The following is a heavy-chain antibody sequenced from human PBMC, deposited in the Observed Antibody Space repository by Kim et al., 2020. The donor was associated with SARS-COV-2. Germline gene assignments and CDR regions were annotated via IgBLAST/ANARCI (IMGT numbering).Heavy chain of an antibody. D-gene: IGHD6-6*01. CDR2: IIPIFGTA. V-gene: IGHV1-69*13. Sequence: SVKVSCKASGGTFSSYAISWVRQAPGQGLEWMGGIIPIFGTANYAQKFQGRVTITADESTSTAYMELSSLRSEDTAVYYCASPRRSQAARPWGYYYYGMDVWGQGTTVTVSS. J-gene: IGHJ6*02. CDR3: ASPRRSQAARPWGYYYYGMDV. CDR1: GGTFSSYA.